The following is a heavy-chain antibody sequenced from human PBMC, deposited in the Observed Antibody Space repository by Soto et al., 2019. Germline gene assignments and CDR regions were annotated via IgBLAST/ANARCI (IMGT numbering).Heavy chain of an antibody. Sequence: PGSSLRLSCAAAESAVSGYGMHRVRQAPGKGLEWVAVISYDGSNKYYADSVKGRFTISRDNSKTTLYLQMNSLRAEDTDVYYCAKDSGYDEGDYYYGLDVWGQGTTVTVS. CDR3: AKDSGYDEGDYYYGLDV. CDR1: ESAVSGYG. V-gene: IGHV3-30*18. CDR2: ISYDGSNK. J-gene: IGHJ6*02. D-gene: IGHD5-12*01.